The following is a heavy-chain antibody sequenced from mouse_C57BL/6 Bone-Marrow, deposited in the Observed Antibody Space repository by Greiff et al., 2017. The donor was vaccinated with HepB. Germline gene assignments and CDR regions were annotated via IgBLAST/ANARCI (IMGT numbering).Heavy chain of an antibody. V-gene: IGHV1-69*01. J-gene: IGHJ4*01. CDR2: IDPSDSYT. CDR3: ARWGDY. CDR1: GYTFTSYW. Sequence: VQLQQPGAELVMPGASVKLSCKASGYTFTSYWMHWVKQRPGQGLEWIGEIDPSDSYTNYNQKFKGKSTFTVDKSSSTAYMQLSSLTSEGSAVYYYARWGDYWGQGTSVTVSS.